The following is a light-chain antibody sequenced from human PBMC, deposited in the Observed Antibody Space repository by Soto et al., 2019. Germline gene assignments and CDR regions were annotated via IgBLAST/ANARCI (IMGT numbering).Light chain of an antibody. J-gene: IGKJ3*01. Sequence: DIQMTQSPSTLSASVGDRVTITCRASQGIRNDLGWYQQKPGKAPKRLIYAASSLQSGVPSRFIGSGYATDFSLTISSLQPEDFATYYCQQTYKNSWTFGPGTKVDIK. V-gene: IGKV1-39*01. CDR2: AAS. CDR3: QQTYKNSWT. CDR1: QGIRND.